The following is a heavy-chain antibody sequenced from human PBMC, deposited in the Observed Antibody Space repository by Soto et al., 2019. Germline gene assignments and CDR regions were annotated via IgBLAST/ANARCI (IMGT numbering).Heavy chain of an antibody. D-gene: IGHD5-18*01. CDR2: IHPSDSDI. CDR1: GFNFPTSW. J-gene: IGHJ4*03. Sequence: PGESLKISCQGSGFNFPTSWIGWVRQTPGKGLEWIGIIHPSDSDIPYMPTFEGRVIISADNSISTAYLQWTSLQASDTAKYFCASRHGYSYGYVDFWGQGTLVTVSS. V-gene: IGHV5-51*01. CDR3: ASRHGYSYGYVDF.